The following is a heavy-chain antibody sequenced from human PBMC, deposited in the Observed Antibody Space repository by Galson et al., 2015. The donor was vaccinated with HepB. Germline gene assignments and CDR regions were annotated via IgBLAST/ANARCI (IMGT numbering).Heavy chain of an antibody. V-gene: IGHV3-74*01. CDR3: ARDYSDSPGGY. CDR2: IDSDGSST. D-gene: IGHD3-22*01. CDR1: GFTFTSYW. Sequence: SLRLSCATSGFTFTSYWMHWVRQAPGKGLLWVSRIDSDGSSTSYADSVKGRFTISRDNSKNTLYLQMNSLRAEDTAVYYCARDYSDSPGGYWGQGTLVTVSS. J-gene: IGHJ4*02.